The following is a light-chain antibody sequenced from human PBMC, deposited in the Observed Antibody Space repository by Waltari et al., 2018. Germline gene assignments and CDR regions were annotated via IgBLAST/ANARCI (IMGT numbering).Light chain of an antibody. CDR2: RAS. V-gene: IGKV1-5*03. Sequence: DIQMTQSPSSLSASVGDTVTITCRASQSISILLAWYQQKPGKAPKVLIYRASNLQSGVPSRFSGSGAGTDFTLTISSLQPEDFATYYCLQSSSSPRTFGQGTKVEIK. CDR3: LQSSSSPRT. J-gene: IGKJ1*01. CDR1: QSISIL.